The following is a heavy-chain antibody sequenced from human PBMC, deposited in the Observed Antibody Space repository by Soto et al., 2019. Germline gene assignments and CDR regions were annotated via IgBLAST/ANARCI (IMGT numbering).Heavy chain of an antibody. CDR1: GDSIGTGGYY. CDR3: ATNHDDISGRTPLLFDS. D-gene: IGHD3-22*01. CDR2: IHYSGST. V-gene: IGHV4-31*03. J-gene: IGHJ4*02. Sequence: QVQLQESGPGLVKPSQTLSLTCTVSGDSIGTGGYYWAWIRQHPGKGPEWIGYIHYSGSTYYNPSLKSRLTISLDTSKNPFSLPLCSVTAADKAVYYCATNHDDISGRTPLLFDSWGQGTLVTVSS.